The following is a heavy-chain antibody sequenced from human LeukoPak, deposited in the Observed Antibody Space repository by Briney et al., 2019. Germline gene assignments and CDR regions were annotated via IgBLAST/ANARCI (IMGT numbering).Heavy chain of an antibody. CDR1: GFTFSSYA. CDR3: ASHSSGRMGHFDY. D-gene: IGHD3-10*01. J-gene: IGHJ4*02. CDR2: IYSGGST. V-gene: IGHV3-53*01. Sequence: GGSLRLSCAASGFTFSSYAMSWVRQAPGKGLEWVSVIYSGGSTYYADSVKGRFTISRDNSKNTLYLQMNSLRAEDTAVYYCASHSSGRMGHFDYWGQGTLVTVSS.